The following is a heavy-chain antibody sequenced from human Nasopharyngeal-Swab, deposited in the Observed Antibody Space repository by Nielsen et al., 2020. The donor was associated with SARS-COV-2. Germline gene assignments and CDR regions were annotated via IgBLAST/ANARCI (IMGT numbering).Heavy chain of an antibody. V-gene: IGHV1-58*01. CDR1: GFTFTSSA. Sequence: SVKVSCKASGFTFTSSAVQWERQARGQRLEWIGWIVVGSGNTNYAQKFQERVTITRDMSTSTAYMELSSLRSEDTAVYYCAADLARTTGTTNWGQGTLVTVSS. CDR3: AADLARTTGTTN. J-gene: IGHJ4*02. CDR2: IVVGSGNT. D-gene: IGHD1-1*01.